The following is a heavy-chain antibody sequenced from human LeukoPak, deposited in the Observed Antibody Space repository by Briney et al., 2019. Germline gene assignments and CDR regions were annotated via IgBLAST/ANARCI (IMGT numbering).Heavy chain of an antibody. V-gene: IGHV4-34*01. CDR2: INHSGST. D-gene: IGHD1-26*01. CDR3: ARGRDGAGWFDP. CDR1: GGSFSGYY. J-gene: IGHJ5*02. Sequence: SETLSLTCAVYGGSFSGYYWSWIRQPPGKGLESIGEINHSGSTNYNPSLKSRVTISVDTSKNQFSMKLSSVTAADTAVYYCARGRDGAGWFDPWGQGTLVTVSS.